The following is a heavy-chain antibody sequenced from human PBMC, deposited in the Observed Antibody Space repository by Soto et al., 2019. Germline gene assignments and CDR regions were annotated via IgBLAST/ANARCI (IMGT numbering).Heavy chain of an antibody. CDR3: ARSKQYFSGWEPSDY. CDR1: GYTFTSYG. CDR2: ISAYDGDT. Sequence: GASVKVSCKASGYTFTSYGIIWVRQAPGQGLEWMGWISAYDGDTNYAQKLQGRVTMTTDTATSKAYMELRSLRSDDTAVYYCARSKQYFSGWEPSDYWGQGTLVTVSS. J-gene: IGHJ4*02. V-gene: IGHV1-18*01. D-gene: IGHD6-19*01.